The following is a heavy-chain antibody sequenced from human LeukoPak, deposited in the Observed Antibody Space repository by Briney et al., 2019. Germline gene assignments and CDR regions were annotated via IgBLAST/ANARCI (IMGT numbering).Heavy chain of an antibody. D-gene: IGHD3-10*01. CDR1: GFTFSSYA. J-gene: IGHJ4*02. CDR2: ISGSGGST. Sequence: GGSLRLSCAASGFTFSSYAMSWVRQAPGKGLEWVSAISGSGGSTYYADSVKGRFTISRDNSKNTLYLQMNSLRAEDTAVYYCAKVALVGRFGELLAYFDYWGQGTLVTVSS. CDR3: AKVALVGRFGELLAYFDY. V-gene: IGHV3-23*01.